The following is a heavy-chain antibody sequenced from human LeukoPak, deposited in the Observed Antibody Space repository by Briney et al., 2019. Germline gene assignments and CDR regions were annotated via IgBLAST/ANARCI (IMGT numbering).Heavy chain of an antibody. CDR2: ISYDGSNK. J-gene: IGHJ6*02. V-gene: IGHV3-30*03. CDR3: ASTGPGIAAALISYYYYYGMDV. CDR1: GFTFSSYG. D-gene: IGHD6-13*01. Sequence: SGGSLRLSCAASGFTFSSYGMHWVRQAPGKGLEWVAVISYDGSNKYYADSVKGRFTISRDNSKNTLYLQMNSLRAEDTAVYYCASTGPGIAAALISYYYYYGMDVWGQGTTVTVSS.